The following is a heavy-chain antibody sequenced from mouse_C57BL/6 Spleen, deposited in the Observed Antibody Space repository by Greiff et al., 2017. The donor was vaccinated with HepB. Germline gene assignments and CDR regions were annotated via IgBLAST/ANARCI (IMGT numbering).Heavy chain of an antibody. D-gene: IGHD2-3*01. J-gene: IGHJ3*01. CDR2: IYPGDGDT. CDR1: GYAFSSYW. CDR3: ARGRYDGYYLAWFAY. Sequence: QVQLKESGAELVKPGASVKISCKASGYAFSSYWMNWVKQRPGKGLEWIGQIYPGDGDTNYNGKFKGKATLTADKSSSTAYMQLSSLTSEDAAVYCCARGRYDGYYLAWFAYWGQGTLVTVSA. V-gene: IGHV1-80*01.